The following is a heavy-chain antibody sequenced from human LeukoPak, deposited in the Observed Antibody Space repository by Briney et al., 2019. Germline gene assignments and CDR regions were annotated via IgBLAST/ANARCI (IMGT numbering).Heavy chain of an antibody. V-gene: IGHV4-4*02. Sequence: SETLSLTCAVSGGSISSSNWWSWVRQPPGRGLEWIGEIYYSGSTYYNPSLKSRVTISLDTSKSQFSLKLTSVTAADTAVYYCAREFHPWGQGTLVSVSS. J-gene: IGHJ5*02. CDR3: AREFHP. CDR1: GGSISSSNW. CDR2: IYYSGST.